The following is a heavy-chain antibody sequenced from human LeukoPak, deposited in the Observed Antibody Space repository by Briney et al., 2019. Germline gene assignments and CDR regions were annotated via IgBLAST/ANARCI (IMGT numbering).Heavy chain of an antibody. J-gene: IGHJ4*02. V-gene: IGHV4-59*01. CDR3: ARGGEMATIGNHY. CDR2: IYYSGST. D-gene: IGHD5-24*01. Sequence: PSETLSLTCTVSGGSISSYYWSWIRQPPGKGLEWIGYIYYSGSTNYNPSLKSRVTISVDTSKNQFSLKLSSVTAADTAVYYCARGGEMATIGNHYWGQGTLVTVSS. CDR1: GGSISSYY.